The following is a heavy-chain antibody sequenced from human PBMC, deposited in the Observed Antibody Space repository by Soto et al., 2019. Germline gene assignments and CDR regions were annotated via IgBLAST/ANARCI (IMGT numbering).Heavy chain of an antibody. D-gene: IGHD2-15*01. CDR1: GFSFGTYW. CDR3: ARDEGCGGGSCYSIWRY. CDR2: IKEDGSEE. Sequence: EVQLVESGGGLVQPGGSLRLSCAASGFSFGTYWISWVRQAPGKGLEWVANIKEDGSEEYYVDSVKGRFTISRDNAKKSLYLQMNSLRAEDTAMYYCARDEGCGGGSCYSIWRYWGQGTLVTVSP. J-gene: IGHJ4*02. V-gene: IGHV3-7*01.